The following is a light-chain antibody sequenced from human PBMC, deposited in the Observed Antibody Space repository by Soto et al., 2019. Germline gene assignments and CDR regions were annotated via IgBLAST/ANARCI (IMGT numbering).Light chain of an antibody. CDR2: WAP. V-gene: IGKV4-1*01. CDR1: QSVLYSSNNKNY. Sequence: DIVMTQSPDSPVSLGERATINCKSSQSVLYSSNNKNYLAWYQQKPGQPPKLLIYWAPTRESGVPDRFSGSGSGTDFTLTISSLQAEDVAVYYCQQYYSTPYTFGQGTKLEIK. CDR3: QQYYSTPYT. J-gene: IGKJ2*01.